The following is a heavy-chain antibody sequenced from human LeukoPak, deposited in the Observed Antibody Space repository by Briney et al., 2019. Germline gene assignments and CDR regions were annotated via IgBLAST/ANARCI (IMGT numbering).Heavy chain of an antibody. J-gene: IGHJ4*02. V-gene: IGHV4-59*01. CDR1: GGSISSYY. CDR3: ARANYDFWSGYPIGHFDY. D-gene: IGHD3-3*01. CDR2: IYYSGST. Sequence: SETLSLTCTVSGGSISSYYWSWIRQPPGKGLEWIGYIYYSGSTNYNPSLKSRVTISVDTSKNQFSLKLSSVTAADTAVYYCARANYDFWSGYPIGHFDYWGQGTLVTVSS.